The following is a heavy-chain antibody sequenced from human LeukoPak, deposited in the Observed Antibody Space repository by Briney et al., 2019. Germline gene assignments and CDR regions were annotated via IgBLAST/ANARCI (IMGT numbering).Heavy chain of an antibody. Sequence: SETLSLTCTVSGGSTSSYYWSWIRQPPGKGLEWIGSIYYSGSTYYNPSLKSRVTISVDTSKNQFSLKLSSVTAADTAVYYCARHYYDSSGYYPNWFDPWGQGTLVTVSS. D-gene: IGHD3-22*01. CDR2: IYYSGST. J-gene: IGHJ5*02. CDR1: GGSTSSYY. CDR3: ARHYYDSSGYYPNWFDP. V-gene: IGHV4-59*05.